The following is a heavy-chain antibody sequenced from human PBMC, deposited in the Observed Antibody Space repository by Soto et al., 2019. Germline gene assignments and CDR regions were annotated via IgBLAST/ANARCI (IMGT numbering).Heavy chain of an antibody. J-gene: IGHJ3*02. D-gene: IGHD3-10*01. CDR2: INHSGST. CDR1: GGSFSGYY. CDR3: ARDGGGYAFDI. Sequence: SETLSLTCAVYGGSFSGYYWSWIRQPPGKGLEWIGEINHSGSTNYNPSLKSRVTISVDTSKNQFSLKLSSVTAADTAVYYCARDGGGYAFDIWGQETMVTVSS. V-gene: IGHV4-34*01.